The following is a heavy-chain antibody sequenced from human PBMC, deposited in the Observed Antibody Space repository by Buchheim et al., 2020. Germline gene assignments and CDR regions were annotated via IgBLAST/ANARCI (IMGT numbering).Heavy chain of an antibody. D-gene: IGHD6-13*01. CDR3: ARSGASGYSSSEFDY. CDR2: IYYSGRT. CDR1: GGSISSCCYY. V-gene: IGHV4-31*03. J-gene: IGHJ4*02. Sequence: QVQLQESGPGLVKPSQTLSLTCTVSGGSISSCCYYWIWIRQHPGKGLEWIGYIYYSGRTYYNPSLKSRVTISVDTSKNQFSLKLSSVTAADTAVYYCARSGASGYSSSEFDYWGQGTL.